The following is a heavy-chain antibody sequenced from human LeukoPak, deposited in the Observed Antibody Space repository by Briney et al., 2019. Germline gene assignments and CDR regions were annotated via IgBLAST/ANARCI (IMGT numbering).Heavy chain of an antibody. D-gene: IGHD3-3*01. CDR3: ARDTARITIFGVAKYMDG. CDR2: INPNSGGT. CDR1: GYTFTGYY. Sequence: ASVKVSCKASGYTFTGYYMHWVRQAPGQGLEWMGWINPNSGGTNYVQKFQGRVTMTRDTSISTAYMELSRLRSDDTAVYYCARDTARITIFGVAKYMDGWGKGTTVTVSS. V-gene: IGHV1-2*02. J-gene: IGHJ6*03.